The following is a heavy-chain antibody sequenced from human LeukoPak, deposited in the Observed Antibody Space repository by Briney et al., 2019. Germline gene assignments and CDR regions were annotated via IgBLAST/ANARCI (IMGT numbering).Heavy chain of an antibody. V-gene: IGHV3-23*01. D-gene: IGHD6-19*01. CDR3: AKDLAVAGV. J-gene: IGHJ4*02. CDR1: GFTFSSYT. CDR2: ISGNGGST. Sequence: GESLRLSCAASGFTFSSYTMSWVRQAPGKGLACVSTISGNGGSTYYADSVKGRFTISRDNSKNTLYLQMNSLRADDTAVYYCAKDLAVAGVWGQGTLVTVS.